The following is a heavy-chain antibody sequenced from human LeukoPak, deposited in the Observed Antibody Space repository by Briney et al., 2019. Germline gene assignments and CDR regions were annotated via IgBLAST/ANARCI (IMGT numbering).Heavy chain of an antibody. V-gene: IGHV3-48*01. J-gene: IGHJ4*02. D-gene: IGHD3-22*01. CDR2: ISSSGSTI. CDR3: ARHYYDSSGYYSEWSFDY. CDR1: GFTFSSYS. Sequence: GGSLRLSCAASGFTFSSYSMDWVRQAPGKGLEWVSYISSSGSTIYYADSVKGRFTISRDNSKNTLYLQMNSLRAEDTAVYYCARHYYDSSGYYSEWSFDYWGQGTLVTVSS.